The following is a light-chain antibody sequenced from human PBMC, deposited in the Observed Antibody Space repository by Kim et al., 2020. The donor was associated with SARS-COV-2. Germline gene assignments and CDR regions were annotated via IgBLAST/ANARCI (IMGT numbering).Light chain of an antibody. CDR1: QSIGIW. CDR3: QQYNGYSRT. Sequence: ASIGDRVTITCRASQSIGIWLAWYQQKPGRAPKLLMYRTSNLENGVPSRFSGSGSGTEFTLTISSLQPDDFATYYCQQYNGYSRTFGQGTKVDIK. CDR2: RTS. J-gene: IGKJ1*01. V-gene: IGKV1-5*03.